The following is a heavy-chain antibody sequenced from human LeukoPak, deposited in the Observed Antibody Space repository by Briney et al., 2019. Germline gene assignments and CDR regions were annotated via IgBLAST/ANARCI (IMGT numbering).Heavy chain of an antibody. D-gene: IGHD5-12*01. CDR2: IYPGDSDT. Sequence: GGSLKISCKGSGYSFTSYWIGWVRQMPGKGLEWMGIIYPGDSDTRYSPSFQGQVTISADKSISTAYLQWSSLKASDTAMYYCATTNGYSGYDPSLFDYWGQGTLVTVSS. CDR1: GYSFTSYW. CDR3: ATTNGYSGYDPSLFDY. J-gene: IGHJ4*02. V-gene: IGHV5-51*01.